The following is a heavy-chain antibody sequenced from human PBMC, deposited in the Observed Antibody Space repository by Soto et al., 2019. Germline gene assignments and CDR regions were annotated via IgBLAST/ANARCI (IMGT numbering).Heavy chain of an antibody. Sequence: PGGSLRLSCAVSGFTFTSYSMSWVRQAPGEGLEWVANIQQDGSEKYYVDSVKGRFTISRDNAKNSLYLQMNSLRADDTAVYYCAKEYSTSFDYWGQGTPVTVSS. CDR3: AKEYSTSFDY. CDR2: IQQDGSEK. D-gene: IGHD6-6*01. V-gene: IGHV3-7*03. J-gene: IGHJ4*02. CDR1: GFTFTSYS.